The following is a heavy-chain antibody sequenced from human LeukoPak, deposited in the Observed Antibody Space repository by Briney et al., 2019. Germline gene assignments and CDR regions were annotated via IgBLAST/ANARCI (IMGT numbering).Heavy chain of an antibody. Sequence: PSETLSLTCGISVGSLRGSSWTWIRQPPGKGLEWIGEISHSASTNFNLSLKSRVAMSVDTSKNQFSLKLTSLTAADTAVYFCARHFAVGAVIDAIDIWGQGTAVTVSS. CDR2: ISHSAST. J-gene: IGHJ3*02. CDR1: VGSLRGSS. CDR3: ARHFAVGAVIDAIDI. V-gene: IGHV4-34*01. D-gene: IGHD1-26*01.